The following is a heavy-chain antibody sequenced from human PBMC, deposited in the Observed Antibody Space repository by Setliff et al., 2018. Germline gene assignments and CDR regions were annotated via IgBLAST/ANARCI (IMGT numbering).Heavy chain of an antibody. J-gene: IGHJ4*02. D-gene: IGHD3-16*02. V-gene: IGHV3-53*01. Sequence: GGSLRLSCAASGFTFSSYSMNWVRQAPGQGLEWVSVIYSGGSIYYADSVKGRFTISRDNSKNTLYLQMNGLRAEDTAVYYCARCGGAGLRLGELSWPFDYWGQGTLVTVSS. CDR1: GFTFSSYS. CDR3: ARCGGAGLRLGELSWPFDY. CDR2: IYSGGSI.